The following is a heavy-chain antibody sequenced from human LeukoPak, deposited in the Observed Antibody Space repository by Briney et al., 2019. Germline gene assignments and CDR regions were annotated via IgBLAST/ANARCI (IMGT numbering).Heavy chain of an antibody. CDR1: GFTFSSYS. CDR3: ARDPGNWFDP. V-gene: IGHV3-21*01. Sequence: GGSLRLSCAASGFTFSSYSMNWVRQAPGKGLEWVSSISSSSSYIYYADLVKGRFTISRDNAKNSLYLQMNSLRAEDTAVYYCARDPGNWFDPWGQGTLVTVSS. J-gene: IGHJ5*02. CDR2: ISSSSSYI.